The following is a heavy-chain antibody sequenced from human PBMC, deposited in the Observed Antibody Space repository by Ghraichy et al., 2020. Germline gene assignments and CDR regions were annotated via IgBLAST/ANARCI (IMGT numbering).Heavy chain of an antibody. V-gene: IGHV4-30-4*01. J-gene: IGHJ6*02. Sequence: SETQSLTCTVSGGSISSGDYYWSWIRQPPWKGLEWIGYIYYSGSTYYNPSLKSRVTISVDTSKNQFSLKLSSVTAADTAVYYCARDGSTDQLPRDVVAPEYYYGMDVWGQGTTVTVSS. CDR1: GGSISSGDYY. CDR2: IYYSGST. D-gene: IGHD2-2*01. CDR3: ARDGSTDQLPRDVVAPEYYYGMDV.